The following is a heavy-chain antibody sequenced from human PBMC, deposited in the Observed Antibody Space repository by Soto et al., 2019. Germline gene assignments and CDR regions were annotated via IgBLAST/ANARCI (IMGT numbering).Heavy chain of an antibody. CDR2: INHSGST. J-gene: IGHJ6*02. Sequence: SETLSLTCTVSGGSISSYYWSWIRQPPGKGLEWIGEINHSGSTNYNPSLKSRVTISVDTSKNQFSLKLSSVTAADTAVYYCARGKVVVVVAAIFDYYGMDVWGQGTTVTVSS. CDR3: ARGKVVVVVAAIFDYYGMDV. CDR1: GGSISSYY. V-gene: IGHV4-34*01. D-gene: IGHD2-15*01.